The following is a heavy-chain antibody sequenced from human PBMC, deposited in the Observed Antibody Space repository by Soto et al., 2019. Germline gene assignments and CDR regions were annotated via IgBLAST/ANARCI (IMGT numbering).Heavy chain of an antibody. CDR1: GYTFSSYP. CDR3: ARGTTVTTTPTYYYMDV. J-gene: IGHJ6*03. CDR2: ISPYNGDT. Sequence: EASVTVSCKTSGYTFSSYPVSWVRQAPGQGLELMGWISPYNGDTNYAQNLQGRVTMTTDTSTTTAYMELRSLTSDDTAVYYCARGTTVTTTPTYYYMDVWGKGTTVTVSS. D-gene: IGHD4-4*01. V-gene: IGHV1-18*01.